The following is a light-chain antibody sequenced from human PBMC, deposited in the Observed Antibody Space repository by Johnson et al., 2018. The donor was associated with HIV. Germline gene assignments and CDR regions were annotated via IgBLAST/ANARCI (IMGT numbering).Light chain of an antibody. CDR1: SSNIGNNY. V-gene: IGLV1-51*02. J-gene: IGLJ1*01. CDR2: ENN. Sequence: QSILTQPPSVSAAPGQKVTISCSGSSSNIGNNYVSWYQQLPGTAPKLLIYENNKRPSGIPDRFSGSKSGTSATLGITGLQTGDEADYYCGTWDSSLSAWGGVSGTGPKVPVL. CDR3: GTWDSSLSAWGGV.